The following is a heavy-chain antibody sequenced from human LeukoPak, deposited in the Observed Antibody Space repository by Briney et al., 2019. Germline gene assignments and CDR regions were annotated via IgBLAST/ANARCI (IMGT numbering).Heavy chain of an antibody. CDR2: IWYDGSNK. Sequence: GGSLRLSCAASGFTFSSYGMHWVRQAPGKGLEWVAVIWYDGSNKYYADSVKGRFTISRDNSKNTLYLQMNSLRAEDTAVYYCARERYCSGGSCYSDWLGCYYYYGMDVWGKGTTVTVSS. CDR3: ARERYCSGGSCYSDWLGCYYYYGMDV. V-gene: IGHV3-33*01. CDR1: GFTFSSYG. D-gene: IGHD2-15*01. J-gene: IGHJ6*04.